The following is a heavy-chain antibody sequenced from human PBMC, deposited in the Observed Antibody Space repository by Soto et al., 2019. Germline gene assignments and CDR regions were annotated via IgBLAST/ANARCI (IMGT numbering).Heavy chain of an antibody. V-gene: IGHV4-30-4*01. CDR3: ARVRDDFWSGYYQNWFEP. J-gene: IGHJ5*02. D-gene: IGHD3-3*01. CDR2: IYYSGST. Sequence: PSETLSLTCTVSGVSISSGDYYWSWIGQPPGKGLEWIGYIYYSGSTYYNPSLKSRVTISVDTSKNQFSLKLRSVSVADTAVYYYARVRDDFWSGYYQNWFEPWGQGTLVNVSS. CDR1: GVSISSGDYY.